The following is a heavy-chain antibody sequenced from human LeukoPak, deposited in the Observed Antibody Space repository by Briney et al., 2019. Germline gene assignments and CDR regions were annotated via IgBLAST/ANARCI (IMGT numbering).Heavy chain of an antibody. Sequence: SETLSLTCAVYGGSFSGYYWSWIRQPPGKGLEWIGEINHSGSTNYNPSLKSRVTISVDTSKNQFSLKLSSVTAADTAVYYCATTGIAAAPYWGQGTLVTVSS. CDR2: INHSGST. J-gene: IGHJ4*02. CDR3: ATTGIAAAPY. V-gene: IGHV4-34*01. CDR1: GGSFSGYY. D-gene: IGHD6-13*01.